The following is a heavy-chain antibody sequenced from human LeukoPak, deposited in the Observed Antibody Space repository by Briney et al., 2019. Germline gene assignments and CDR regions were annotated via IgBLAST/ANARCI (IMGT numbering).Heavy chain of an antibody. V-gene: IGHV3-48*02. D-gene: IGHD3-10*01. Sequence: GGSLRLSCVASGFTFSTSSMTWVRQAPGRGLEWVSYIDRSSSTIYPADSVRGRFTISRDNADDSLYLQMSSLRDEDTAVYYCARAPMIRGVLTAFHQWGQGPLLTVSS. J-gene: IGHJ4*02. CDR2: IDRSSSTI. CDR3: ARAPMIRGVLTAFHQ. CDR1: GFTFSTSS.